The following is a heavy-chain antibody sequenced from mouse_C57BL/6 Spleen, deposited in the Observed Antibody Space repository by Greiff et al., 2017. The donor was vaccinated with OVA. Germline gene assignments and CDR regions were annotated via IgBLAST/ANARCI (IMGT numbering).Heavy chain of an antibody. Sequence: VQLQRPGAELVKPGASVKLSCKASGYTFTSYWMHWVKQRPGQGLEWIGMIHPNSGSTNYNEKFKSKATLTVDKSSSTAYMQLSSLTSEDSAVYYCARRYSNYGYFDYWGQGTTLTVSS. V-gene: IGHV1-64*01. D-gene: IGHD2-5*01. J-gene: IGHJ2*01. CDR1: GYTFTSYW. CDR2: IHPNSGST. CDR3: ARRYSNYGYFDY.